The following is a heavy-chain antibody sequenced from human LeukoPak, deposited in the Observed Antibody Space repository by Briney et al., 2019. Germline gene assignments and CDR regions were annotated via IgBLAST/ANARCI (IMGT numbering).Heavy chain of an antibody. CDR2: INPNSGGT. CDR3: AREAPSIAARRSEYYFDY. V-gene: IGHV1-2*02. J-gene: IGHJ4*02. Sequence: GASVKVSCKASGYTFTGYYMHWVRQAPGQGLEWMGWINPNSGGTNYAQKFQGRVTMTRDTSISTAYMELSGLRSDDTAVYYCAREAPSIAARRSEYYFDYWGQGTLVTVSS. D-gene: IGHD6-6*01. CDR1: GYTFTGYY.